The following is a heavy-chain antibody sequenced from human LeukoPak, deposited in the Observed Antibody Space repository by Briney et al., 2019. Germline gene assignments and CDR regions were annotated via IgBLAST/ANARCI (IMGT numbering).Heavy chain of an antibody. Sequence: GGSLRLSCAASGSSFRNYWMGWVRQAPGKGLEWVANTKPDGSAEYYADSVRGRFTASRDNANNLLYLQMNRLRAEDTAVYYCARDGGLHTNFDYWGQGTPLTVSS. CDR3: ARDGGLHTNFDY. CDR1: GSSFRNYW. V-gene: IGHV3-7*01. J-gene: IGHJ4*02. CDR2: TKPDGSAE. D-gene: IGHD2-15*01.